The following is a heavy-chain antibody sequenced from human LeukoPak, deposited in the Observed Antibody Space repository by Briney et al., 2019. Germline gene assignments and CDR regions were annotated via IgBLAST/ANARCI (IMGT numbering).Heavy chain of an antibody. Sequence: GGSLRLSCAASGFTFSSYSMNWVRQAPGKGLEWVSYISSSSSTIYYADSVKGRFTISRDNAKNSLYLQMNSLRAEDTAVYYCAKDRIVVVPAAPLDYWSQGTLVTVSS. V-gene: IGHV3-48*04. D-gene: IGHD2-2*01. CDR2: ISSSSSTI. CDR1: GFTFSSYS. CDR3: AKDRIVVVPAAPLDY. J-gene: IGHJ4*02.